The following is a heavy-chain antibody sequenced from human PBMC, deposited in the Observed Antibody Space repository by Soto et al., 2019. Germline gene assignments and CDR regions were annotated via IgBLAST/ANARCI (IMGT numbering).Heavy chain of an antibody. CDR3: ARNIDYYYGRGSGNGHGV. J-gene: IGHJ6*02. Sequence: QVQLVQSGAEVKEPGDSVRVSCEASGYTFTAYYIHWVRRAPGQGLEWMGWINPTFGDTTYAQDFQGRVSMTRDMSISTVYMELSRLTSDDTAIYYCARNIDYYYGRGSGNGHGVWGQGTTVTVFS. CDR2: INPTFGDT. CDR1: GYTFTAYY. V-gene: IGHV1-2*02. D-gene: IGHD3-10*02.